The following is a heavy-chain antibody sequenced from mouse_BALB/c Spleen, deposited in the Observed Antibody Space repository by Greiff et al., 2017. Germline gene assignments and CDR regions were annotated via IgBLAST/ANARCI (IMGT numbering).Heavy chain of an antibody. CDR3: ARYYSWGFAY. V-gene: IGHV5-6-3*01. CDR1: GFTFSSYG. CDR2: INSNGGST. D-gene: IGHD1-1*01. J-gene: IGHJ3*01. Sequence: EVQLVESGGGLVQPGGSLKLSCAASGFTFSSYGMSWVRQTPDKRLELVATINSNGGSTYYPDSVKGRFTISRDNAKNTLYLQMSSLKSEDTAMYYCARYYSWGFAYWGQGTLVTVSA.